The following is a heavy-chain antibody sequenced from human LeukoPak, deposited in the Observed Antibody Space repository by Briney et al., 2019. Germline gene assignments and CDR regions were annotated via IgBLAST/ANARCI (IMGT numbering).Heavy chain of an antibody. CDR1: GFTFSSYA. J-gene: IGHJ4*02. V-gene: IGHV3-30-3*01. Sequence: GGSLRLSCAASGFTFSSYAMHWVRQAPGKGLEWVAVISYDGSNKYYADSVKGRFTISRDNSKNTLYLQMNSLRAEDTAVYCCAKDRVDILTGYYFRGLDFDYWGQGTLVTVSS. D-gene: IGHD3-9*01. CDR3: AKDRVDILTGYYFRGLDFDY. CDR2: ISYDGSNK.